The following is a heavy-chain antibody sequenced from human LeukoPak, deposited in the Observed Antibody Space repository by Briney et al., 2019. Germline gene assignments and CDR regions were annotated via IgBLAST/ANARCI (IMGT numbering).Heavy chain of an antibody. Sequence: GGPEKVSCKASGDTFSSDGISWVRQAPGHELEWMGWISAYIGNKNYAKKLQCRVTMTTHTSTSTAYMELRSVRSDDTAVYYCAIDRDYTPHDWGQGTLVTVSS. CDR2: ISAYIGNK. V-gene: IGHV1-18*01. CDR3: AIDRDYTPHD. D-gene: IGHD4-11*01. CDR1: GDTFSSDG. J-gene: IGHJ1*01.